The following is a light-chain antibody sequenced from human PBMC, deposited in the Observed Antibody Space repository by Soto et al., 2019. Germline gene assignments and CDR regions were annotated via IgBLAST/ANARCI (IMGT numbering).Light chain of an antibody. CDR2: GAS. CDR3: QQYNNWPFT. J-gene: IGKJ4*01. Sequence: EIVMTQSPATLSVSPGERATLSCRASQSVSSNLAWYQQKPGQAPRLLIYGASTRATGIPARFIGSGSGTEFALTISSLHSEDFAVYYCQQYNNWPFTFGGGTKVEIK. CDR1: QSVSSN. V-gene: IGKV3D-15*01.